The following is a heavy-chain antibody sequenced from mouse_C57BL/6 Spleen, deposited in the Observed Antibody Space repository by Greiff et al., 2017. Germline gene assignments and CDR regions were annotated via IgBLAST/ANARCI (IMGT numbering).Heavy chain of an antibody. D-gene: IGHD4-1*01. V-gene: IGHV10-1*01. CDR2: IRSKSNNYAT. J-gene: IGHJ2*01. CDR1: GFSFNTYA. CDR3: VKSLTGGSFDY. Sequence: EVMLVESGGGLVQPKGSLKLSCAASGFSFNTYAMNWVRQAPGKGLEWVARIRSKSNNYATYYADSVKDRFTISRDDSESMLYLQMNNLKTEDTAMYYCVKSLTGGSFDYWGQGTTLTVSS.